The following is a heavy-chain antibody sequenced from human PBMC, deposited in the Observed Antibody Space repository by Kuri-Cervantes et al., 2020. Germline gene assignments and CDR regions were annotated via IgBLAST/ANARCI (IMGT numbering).Heavy chain of an antibody. J-gene: IGHJ4*02. CDR2: IDWDDDK. CDR3: AHSSPYCGGDCYPSFDY. D-gene: IGHD2-21*02. Sequence: SGPTLVKPTQTLTLTCSLSGFSLTTSRMRVGWIRQSPGKALEWLARIDWDDDKFYSSSLKTRLAISKDTSRNQVVLKMTNMDPVDTATYYCAHSSPYCGGDCYPSFDYWGQGTPVTVSS. V-gene: IGHV2-70D*14. CDR1: GFSLTTSRMR.